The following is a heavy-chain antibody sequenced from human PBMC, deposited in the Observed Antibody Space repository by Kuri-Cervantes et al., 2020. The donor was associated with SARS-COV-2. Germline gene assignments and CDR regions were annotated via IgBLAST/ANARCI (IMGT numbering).Heavy chain of an antibody. CDR1: GGSISSSSYY. Sequence: SETLSLTCTVSGGSISSSSYYWGWIRQPPGEGLEWIGSIYYSGSTYYNPSLKSRVTISVDTSKNQFSLKLSSVTAADTAVYYCARLEIPLVAAAYAYWGQGTLVTVSS. CDR3: ARLEIPLVAAAYAY. J-gene: IGHJ4*02. CDR2: IYYSGST. V-gene: IGHV4-39*01. D-gene: IGHD6-13*01.